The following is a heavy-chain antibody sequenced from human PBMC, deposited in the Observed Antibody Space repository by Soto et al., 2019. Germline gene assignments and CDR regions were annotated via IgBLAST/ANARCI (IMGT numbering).Heavy chain of an antibody. Sequence: ASVKVSCKASGGTFSSYTISWVRQAPGQGLEWMGRIIPILGIANYAQKFQGRVTITADKSTSTAYMELSSLRSEDTAVYYCARGPTHYCSSTSCYALGLFDYWGQGTLVTVSS. CDR2: IIPILGIA. CDR1: GGTFSSYT. J-gene: IGHJ4*02. CDR3: ARGPTHYCSSTSCYALGLFDY. V-gene: IGHV1-69*02. D-gene: IGHD2-2*01.